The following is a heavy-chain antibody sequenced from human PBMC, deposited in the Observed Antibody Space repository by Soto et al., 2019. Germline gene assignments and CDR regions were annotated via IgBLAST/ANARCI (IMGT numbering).Heavy chain of an antibody. CDR1: GFTCSNFW. V-gene: IGHV3-7*01. CDR3: VREGDCSGGTCFSGLHY. Sequence: EVQVVESGGGLVRPGGSLRLSCAASGFTCSNFWMTWVRQAPGKGLEWVANIKHDGSETYYVNSVKGRFTISRDNARSSLYLQMHSMRFEYKAVYYCVREGDCSGGTCFSGLHYWGQGTLVTVSS. CDR2: IKHDGSET. D-gene: IGHD2-15*01. J-gene: IGHJ4*02.